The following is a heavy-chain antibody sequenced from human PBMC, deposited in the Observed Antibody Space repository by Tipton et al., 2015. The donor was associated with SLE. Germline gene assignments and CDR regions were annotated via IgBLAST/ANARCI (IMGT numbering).Heavy chain of an antibody. J-gene: IGHJ3*01. V-gene: IGHV4-34*01. CDR1: GGSFNNYH. D-gene: IGHD1-26*01. Sequence: TLSLTCAVPGGSFNNYHWNWLRQTPGKGLQWIGEMNYGGRNNYSPSLKSRVTISVATSKNQCSLKLTSVTAADTAVYYCARGGSNYGYDAFDLWGQGTMVTVSS. CDR2: MNYGGRN. CDR3: ARGGSNYGYDAFDL.